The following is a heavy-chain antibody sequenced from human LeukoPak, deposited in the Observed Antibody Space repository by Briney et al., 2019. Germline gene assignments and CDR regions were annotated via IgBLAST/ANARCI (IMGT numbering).Heavy chain of an antibody. CDR1: GFTLTCCG. Sequence: GGSLRLSCAASGFTLTCCGMHWVRQAPGKGLEWVAFFSHDGLKKYYADSVKGRFTLSRDISESTLYLQMDSLRGEDMAVYYCATDSPGIRRGPAYWGQGTLVTVSS. J-gene: IGHJ4*02. D-gene: IGHD3-10*01. CDR3: ATDSPGIRRGPAY. CDR2: FSHDGLKK. V-gene: IGHV3-30*03.